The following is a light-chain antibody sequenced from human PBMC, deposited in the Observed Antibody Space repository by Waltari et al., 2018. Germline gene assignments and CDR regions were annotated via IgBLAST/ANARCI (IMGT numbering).Light chain of an antibody. Sequence: QSALTQPASVSVSPGQSITISCTGTSSYVGVYNSVSWYQQHPGKAPTLMIYDVRYRPSGVSKRFSGSKSGNTTSLTISWIRSEDEADYYCTSYIISSTRYVFGAGTKVTVL. CDR3: TSYIISSTRYV. CDR1: SSYVGVYNS. J-gene: IGLJ1*01. CDR2: DVR. V-gene: IGLV2-14*03.